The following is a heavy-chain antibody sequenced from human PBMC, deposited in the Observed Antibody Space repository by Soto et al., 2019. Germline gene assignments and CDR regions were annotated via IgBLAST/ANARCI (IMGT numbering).Heavy chain of an antibody. Sequence: QVQLVQSGAEVKKPGASVKVSCKASGYTFTSYGISWVRQAAGQGLEWMAWISGNNVNTNYAQRLQGRVTLTTDTSTSTAYMELTSLRSDDTAVSYCARDMGGYYFEPNDYWGQGTLVTVSS. CDR3: ARDMGGYYFEPNDY. CDR2: ISGNNVNT. CDR1: GYTFTSYG. V-gene: IGHV1-18*01. J-gene: IGHJ4*02. D-gene: IGHD3-22*01.